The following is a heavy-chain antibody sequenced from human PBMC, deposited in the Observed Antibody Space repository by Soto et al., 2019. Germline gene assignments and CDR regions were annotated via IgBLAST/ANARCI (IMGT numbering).Heavy chain of an antibody. J-gene: IGHJ4*02. CDR1: GGSISSYY. D-gene: IGHD3-22*01. CDR2: IYYSGST. CDR3: ARDMIGDYFDY. V-gene: IGHV4-59*01. Sequence: PSETLSLTCIVSGGSISSYYWSWIRQPPGKGLEWIGYIYYSGSTNYNPSLKSRVTISVDTSKNQFSLKLSSVTAADTAVYYCARDMIGDYFDYWGQGTLVTVSS.